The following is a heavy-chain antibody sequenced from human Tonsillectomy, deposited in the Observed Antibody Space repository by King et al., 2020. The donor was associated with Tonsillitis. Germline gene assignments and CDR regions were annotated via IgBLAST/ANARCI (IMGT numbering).Heavy chain of an antibody. J-gene: IGHJ6*02. V-gene: IGHV3-33*01. CDR3: ARDLRDYYDSSGYFPGLYYHYGMDV. CDR2: IWHDGRTK. CDR1: GFIFSSYG. D-gene: IGHD3-22*01. Sequence: VQLVESGGGVVQPGRSLRLSCAASGFIFSSYGMHWVRQAPGKGLEGVAVIWHDGRTKYYADSVKGRFTFSRDNSKNTLYLQMNSLRAGDTAVYYCARDLRDYYDSSGYFPGLYYHYGMDVWGQGTTATVSS.